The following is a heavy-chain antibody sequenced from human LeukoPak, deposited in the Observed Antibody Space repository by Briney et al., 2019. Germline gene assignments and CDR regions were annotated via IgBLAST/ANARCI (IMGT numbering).Heavy chain of an antibody. D-gene: IGHD3-10*01. CDR3: ARADSGSYQYYFDY. CDR1: GFTVSSNY. V-gene: IGHV3-53*01. CDR2: IYSGGST. J-gene: IGHJ4*02. Sequence: GGSLRLSCAASGFTVSSNYMSWVRQAPGKGLEWVSVIYSGGSTYYADPVKGRFTISRDNSKNTLYLQMNSLRAEDTAVYYCARADSGSYQYYFDYWGQGTLVTVSS.